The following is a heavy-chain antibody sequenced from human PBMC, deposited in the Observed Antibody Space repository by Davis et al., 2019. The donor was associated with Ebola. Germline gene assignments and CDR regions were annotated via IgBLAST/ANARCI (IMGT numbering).Heavy chain of an antibody. V-gene: IGHV5-51*01. CDR3: ARLAVVVVAATNPYWYFDL. Sequence: GESLKISCKGSGYSFTSYWIGWVRQMPGKGLEWMGIIYPGDSDTRYSPSFQGQVTISADKSISTAYLQWSSLKASDTAMYYCARLAVVVVAATNPYWYFDLWGRGTLVTVSS. CDR2: IYPGDSDT. D-gene: IGHD2-15*01. J-gene: IGHJ2*01. CDR1: GYSFTSYW.